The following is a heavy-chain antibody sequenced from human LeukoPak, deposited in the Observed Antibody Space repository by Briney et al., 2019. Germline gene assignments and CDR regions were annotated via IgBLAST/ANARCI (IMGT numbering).Heavy chain of an antibody. Sequence: GGSLRLSCAASGFTFSSYSMNWVRQAPGKGLEWVSSIDTSTTYMTYADSVKGRFTISRDNARNSLHLQMNSLRAEDTAVYYCAREAGTGERWYFDLWGRGTLVTVSS. J-gene: IGHJ2*01. D-gene: IGHD7-27*01. V-gene: IGHV3-21*01. CDR3: AREAGTGERWYFDL. CDR1: GFTFSSYS. CDR2: IDTSTTYM.